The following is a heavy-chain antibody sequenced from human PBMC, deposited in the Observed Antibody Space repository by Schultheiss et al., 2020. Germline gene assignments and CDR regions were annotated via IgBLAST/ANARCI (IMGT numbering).Heavy chain of an antibody. CDR2: IWYDGSNK. Sequence: GGSLRLSCAASGFTFSSYGMHWVRQAPGKGLEWVAVIWYDGSNKYYADSVKGRFTISRDNSKNTLYLQMNSLRAEDTAVYYCARGCSGGSCYPALIYYYYGMDVWGQGTTVTVSS. CDR1: GFTFSSYG. J-gene: IGHJ6*02. CDR3: ARGCSGGSCYPALIYYYYGMDV. D-gene: IGHD2-15*01. V-gene: IGHV3-33*01.